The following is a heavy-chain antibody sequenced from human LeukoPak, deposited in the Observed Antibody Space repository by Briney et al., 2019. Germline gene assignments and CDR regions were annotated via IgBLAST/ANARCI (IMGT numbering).Heavy chain of an antibody. J-gene: IGHJ4*02. Sequence: GRSLRLSCAASGFTFSSYAMHWVRQAPGKGLEWVAVISYDGSNKYYADSVKGRFTISRDNSKNTLYLQMNSLRAEDTAVYYCAKAFDGSYVYYFDYWGQGTLVTVSS. D-gene: IGHD1-26*01. CDR2: ISYDGSNK. CDR1: GFTFSSYA. CDR3: AKAFDGSYVYYFDY. V-gene: IGHV3-30-3*01.